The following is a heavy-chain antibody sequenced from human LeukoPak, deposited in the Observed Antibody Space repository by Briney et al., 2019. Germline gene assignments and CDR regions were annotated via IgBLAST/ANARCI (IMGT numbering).Heavy chain of an antibody. CDR2: ISGSGDKT. V-gene: IGHV3-23*01. J-gene: IGHJ4*02. Sequence: PGGSLRLSCAASGFTFSNFAMIWVRQAPGKGLERVSAISGSGDKTHYADSVKGRFTISRDNSKSVLYMQLNNLRLEDTAVYCCDEGHWGRGTLVTVSS. CDR1: GFTFSNFA. CDR3: DEGH.